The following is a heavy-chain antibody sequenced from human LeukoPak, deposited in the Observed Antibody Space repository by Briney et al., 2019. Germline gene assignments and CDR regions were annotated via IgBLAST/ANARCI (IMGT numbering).Heavy chain of an antibody. CDR3: ARLLVYCSGGSCLNWFDP. D-gene: IGHD2-15*01. Sequence: SETLSLTCTVSGGSISSYYWSWLRQPAGKGLEWIGRIYTSGSTNYNPSLKSRVTMSVDTSKNQFSLKLSSVTAAHTAVYYCARLLVYCSGGSCLNWFDPWGQGTLVTVSS. CDR2: IYTSGST. CDR1: GGSISSYY. V-gene: IGHV4-4*07. J-gene: IGHJ5*02.